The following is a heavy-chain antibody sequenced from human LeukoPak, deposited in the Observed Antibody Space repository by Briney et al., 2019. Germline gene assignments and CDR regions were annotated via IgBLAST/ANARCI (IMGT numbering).Heavy chain of an antibody. Sequence: GGSLRLSCAASGFTFSRYSMNWVRRAPGKGLEWVPSISSSSSYRYYADSVKGRFTISRDNAKNSLHLQMNSLRAEDTAVYYCMSYAGRSDDYWGQGTLVTVSS. CDR2: ISSSSSYR. CDR3: MSYAGRSDDY. J-gene: IGHJ4*02. CDR1: GFTFSRYS. D-gene: IGHD3-16*01. V-gene: IGHV3-21*01.